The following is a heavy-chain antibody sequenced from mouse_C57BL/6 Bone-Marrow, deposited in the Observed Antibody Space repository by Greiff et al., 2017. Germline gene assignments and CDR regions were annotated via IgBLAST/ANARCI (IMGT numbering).Heavy chain of an antibody. D-gene: IGHD2-14*01. J-gene: IGHJ2*01. Sequence: LQQPGAELVMPGASVKLSCKASGYTFTSYWMHWVKQRPGQGLEWIGEIDPSDSYTNYNQKFKGKSTLTVDKSSSTAYMQLSSLTSEDSAVYYCARGGRVRPPFDYWGQGTTLTVSS. CDR2: IDPSDSYT. CDR3: ARGGRVRPPFDY. CDR1: GYTFTSYW. V-gene: IGHV1-69*01.